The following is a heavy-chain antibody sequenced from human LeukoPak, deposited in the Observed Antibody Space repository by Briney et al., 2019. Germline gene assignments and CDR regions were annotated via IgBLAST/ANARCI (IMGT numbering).Heavy chain of an antibody. D-gene: IGHD3-10*01. J-gene: IGHJ6*04. CDR2: IIPIFGTA. Sequence: GASVKVSCKASGGTFSSYAISWVRQVPGQGLEWMGGIIPIFGTANYAQKFQGRVTITADESTSTAYMELSSLRSEDTAVYYCARAVGITMVRGVRAYYYGMDVWGKGTTVTISS. CDR3: ARAVGITMVRGVRAYYYGMDV. V-gene: IGHV1-69*13. CDR1: GGTFSSYA.